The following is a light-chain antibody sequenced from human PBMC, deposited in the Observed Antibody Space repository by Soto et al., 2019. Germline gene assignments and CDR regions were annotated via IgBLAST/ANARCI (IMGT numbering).Light chain of an antibody. CDR1: QSLGSDY. J-gene: IGKJ1*01. V-gene: IGKV3-20*01. Sequence: ETVLTQSPGTLSLSPGERATLSCMASQSLGSDYLAWYQQKPGQAPRLLIYGVSSRAPDIPDRFSGSGSGTVFTLTISRLEQEDFAMYYCQLHGTSRTFGQGTKVEI. CDR2: GVS. CDR3: QLHGTSRT.